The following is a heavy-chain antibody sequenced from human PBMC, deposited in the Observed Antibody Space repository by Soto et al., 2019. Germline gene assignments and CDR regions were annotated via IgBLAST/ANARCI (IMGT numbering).Heavy chain of an antibody. D-gene: IGHD4-17*01. Sequence: EVQLVESGGGLVQPGGSLRLSCAASGFTFSSYWMHWVRQAPGKGLVWVSRINSDWSSTSYADSVKGRFTISRDNAKNTLYLQMSSLRAEDTAVYYCSRGIRNYYGVDVWGQGTTVTVSS. V-gene: IGHV3-74*01. J-gene: IGHJ6*02. CDR1: GFTFSSYW. CDR3: SRGIRNYYGVDV. CDR2: INSDWSST.